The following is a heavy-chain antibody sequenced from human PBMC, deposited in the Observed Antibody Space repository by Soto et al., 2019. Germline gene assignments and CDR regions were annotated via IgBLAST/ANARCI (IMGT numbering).Heavy chain of an antibody. CDR3: AKDTPSDSTYSYGHPGY. Sequence: GGSLRLSCAASGFTFSSYAMSWVRQAPGKGLEWVSAISGSGGSTYYAYSVKGRFTISRENSKNTLYLQMNSLRAEDTAVYYCAKDTPSDSTYSYGHPGYGGQGTLVTVSS. CDR2: ISGSGGST. J-gene: IGHJ4*02. V-gene: IGHV3-23*01. D-gene: IGHD5-18*01. CDR1: GFTFSSYA.